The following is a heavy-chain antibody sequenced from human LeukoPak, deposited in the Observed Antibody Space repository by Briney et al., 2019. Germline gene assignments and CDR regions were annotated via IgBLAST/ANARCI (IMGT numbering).Heavy chain of an antibody. Sequence: PGGSLRLSCAASGFTFSSYGMPWVRQAPGKGLEWVAVISYDGSNQYYADSVKGRFTISRDNSKNTLYLQMNSLRAEDTAVYYCAKVVVPAAIGFDWFDPWGQGTLVTVSS. D-gene: IGHD2-2*02. CDR3: AKVVVPAAIGFDWFDP. CDR2: ISYDGSNQ. V-gene: IGHV3-30*18. J-gene: IGHJ5*02. CDR1: GFTFSSYG.